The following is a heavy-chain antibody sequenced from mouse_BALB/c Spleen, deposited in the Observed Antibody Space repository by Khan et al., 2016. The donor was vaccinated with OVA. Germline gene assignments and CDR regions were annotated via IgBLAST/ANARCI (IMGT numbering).Heavy chain of an antibody. CDR3: ARMSSYWYSDV. J-gene: IGHJ1*01. CDR2: INTYTGEP. Sequence: QIQLVQSGPELKKPGETVKISCKASGYTFTNYGMNWVKQAPGKGLKWMGWINTYTGEPTYADDFKGRFVFSLETSASTAYLQISNLKNEDMATYFCARMSSYWYSDVWGEGTTVTVSS. V-gene: IGHV9-1*02. CDR1: GYTFTNYG.